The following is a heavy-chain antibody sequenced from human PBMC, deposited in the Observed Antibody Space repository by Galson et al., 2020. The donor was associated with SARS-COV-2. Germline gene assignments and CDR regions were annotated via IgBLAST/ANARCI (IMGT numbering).Heavy chain of an antibody. Sequence: ASETLSLTCTVSGGSVSSGGHFCTWVRAPPGKGLEWIGYIYDSGSTNYNPSLKSRVTMSVDPSKNQFSLKLSSVTAADTAVYYCARGRGVCSGGSCYENTYYGIDVWGPGTSVTVSS. D-gene: IGHD2-15*01. CDR2: IYDSGST. V-gene: IGHV4-61*08. CDR1: GGSVSSGGHF. CDR3: ARGRGVCSGGSCYENTYYGIDV. J-gene: IGHJ6*02.